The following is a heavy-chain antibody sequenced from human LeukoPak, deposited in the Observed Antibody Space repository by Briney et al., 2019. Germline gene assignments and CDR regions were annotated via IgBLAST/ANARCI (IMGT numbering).Heavy chain of an antibody. CDR3: AKDEDRQRSYNWFDP. CDR2: ISGSGGST. V-gene: IGHV3-23*01. D-gene: IGHD1-14*01. Sequence: GGSLRLSCAASGFTFSSYAMSWVRQAPGKGLEWVSAISGSGGSTYYADSVKGRFTISRDNSKNTLYLQMNSLRAEDTAVYYCAKDEDRQRSYNWFDPWGQGTLVTVSS. CDR1: GFTFSSYA. J-gene: IGHJ5*02.